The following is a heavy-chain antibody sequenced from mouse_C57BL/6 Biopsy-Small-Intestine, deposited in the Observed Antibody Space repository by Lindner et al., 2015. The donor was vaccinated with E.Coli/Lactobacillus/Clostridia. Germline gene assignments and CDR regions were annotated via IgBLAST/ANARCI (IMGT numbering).Heavy chain of an antibody. CDR1: GYTFTEYT. D-gene: IGHD1-1*02. J-gene: IGHJ3*01. V-gene: IGHV1-62-2*01. Sequence: VQLQESGAELVNPGASMKLSCKASGYTFTEYTIHWVKQRSGQGLEWIGWFYPGSDSIKYNEKFKDKATLTADKSSRTVYMELSRLTSDDSAVYFCARHESSYGPWFAYWGQGTLVTVSA. CDR3: ARHESSYGPWFAY. CDR2: FYPGSDSI.